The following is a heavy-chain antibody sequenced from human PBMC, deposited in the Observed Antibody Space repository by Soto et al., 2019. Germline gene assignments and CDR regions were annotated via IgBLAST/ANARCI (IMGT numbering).Heavy chain of an antibody. J-gene: IGHJ4*02. CDR1: GFTFSSYA. CDR2: ISGSGGST. V-gene: IGHV3-23*01. Sequence: GGSLRLSCAASGFTFSSYAMSWVRQAPGKGLEWVSAISGSGGSTYYADSVKGRFTISRDNSKNTLYLQMNSLRAEDTAVYYCAKDQTVEYSSSSCIDYWGQGTLVTVSS. D-gene: IGHD6-6*01. CDR3: AKDQTVEYSSSSCIDY.